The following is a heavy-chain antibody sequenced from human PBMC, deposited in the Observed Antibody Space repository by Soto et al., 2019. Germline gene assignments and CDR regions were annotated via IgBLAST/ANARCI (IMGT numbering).Heavy chain of an antibody. D-gene: IGHD2-8*01. J-gene: IGHJ4*02. V-gene: IGHV1-46*01. Sequence: QVQLVQSGAEVKKPGASVKVSCKASGYTFTHYYIHWVRQAPGQGLEWMGMIKPSGGSTDYAQKFRGRVTMTTDPSTTTVYIAMSTLRSDDTAVYYCARPPFPGCINGVCYPCDHWGQGTLVTVSS. CDR2: IKPSGGST. CDR1: GYTFTHYY. CDR3: ARPPFPGCINGVCYPCDH.